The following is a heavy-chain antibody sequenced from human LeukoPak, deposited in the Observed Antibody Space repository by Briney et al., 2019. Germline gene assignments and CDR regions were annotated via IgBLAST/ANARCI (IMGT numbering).Heavy chain of an antibody. D-gene: IGHD2-15*01. Sequence: PGGSLRLSCAASGFTLSDHYMDWVRQAPGKGLQWVARIRSNAAGGTTDLAAPVKGRIIISRDDSKNMAYLQFNSLTTEDTAVYYCAQGSGQFLEDWGQGTLVTVSS. V-gene: IGHV3-15*07. CDR1: GFTLSDHY. CDR3: AQGSGQFLED. CDR2: IRSNAAGGTT. J-gene: IGHJ4*02.